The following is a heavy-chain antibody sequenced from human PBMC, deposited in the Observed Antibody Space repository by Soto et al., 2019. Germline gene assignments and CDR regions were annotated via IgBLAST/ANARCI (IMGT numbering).Heavy chain of an antibody. Sequence: SETLSLTCTVSGGSISSGDYYWSWIRQHPGKGLEWIGYIYYSGSTYYNPSLKSRVTISVDTSKNQLSLKLSSVTAADTAVYYCARQSGGYYYYGMDVWGQGTTVTVSS. D-gene: IGHD1-26*01. CDR1: GGSISSGDYY. J-gene: IGHJ6*02. V-gene: IGHV4-31*03. CDR3: ARQSGGYYYYGMDV. CDR2: IYYSGST.